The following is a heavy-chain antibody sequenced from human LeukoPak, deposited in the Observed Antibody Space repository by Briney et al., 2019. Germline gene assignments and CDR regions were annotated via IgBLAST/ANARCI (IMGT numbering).Heavy chain of an antibody. CDR3: ARHPRGRYSYGDY. CDR1: GFIFRNYG. Sequence: GGSLRLSCAASGFIFRNYGMNWVRQAPGKGLEWVSGISGHGDITYYADSVKGRFTISRDNAKNSLYLQMNSLRAEDTAVYYCARHPRGRYSYGDYWGQGTLVTVSS. V-gene: IGHV3-48*04. CDR2: ISGHGDIT. D-gene: IGHD5-18*01. J-gene: IGHJ4*02.